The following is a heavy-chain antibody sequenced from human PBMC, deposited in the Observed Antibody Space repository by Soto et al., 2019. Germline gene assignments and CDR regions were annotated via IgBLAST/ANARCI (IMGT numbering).Heavy chain of an antibody. CDR3: ARNILGGPTDF. CDR1: GFTVSNNY. Sequence: GSLRLSCAASGFTVSNNYMSWVRQAPGKGLGWVSVIYSGGSTYYADSVKGRITITRDTSASTTYMELSSLKSEDTALYYCARNILGGPTDFWGPGTLVTVS. V-gene: IGHV3-66*01. J-gene: IGHJ4*02. CDR2: IYSGGST. D-gene: IGHD3-16*01.